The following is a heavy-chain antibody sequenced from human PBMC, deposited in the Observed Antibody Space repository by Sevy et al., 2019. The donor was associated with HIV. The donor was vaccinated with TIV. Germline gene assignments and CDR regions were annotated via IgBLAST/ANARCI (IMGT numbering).Heavy chain of an antibody. Sequence: GESLKISCAASGVTFSSYRMTWVRQAPGKGLEWVSCISSTSAYINYADSVKGRFTISRDNAKNLLYLQMDSLRAEDTAVYYCARAVLEISTWRSDYWGQGTLVTVSS. CDR1: GVTFSSYR. D-gene: IGHD1-1*01. CDR3: ARAVLEISTWRSDY. V-gene: IGHV3-21*01. J-gene: IGHJ4*02. CDR2: ISSTSAYI.